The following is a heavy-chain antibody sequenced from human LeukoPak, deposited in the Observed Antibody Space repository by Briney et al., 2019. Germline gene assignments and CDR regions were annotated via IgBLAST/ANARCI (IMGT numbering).Heavy chain of an antibody. D-gene: IGHD3-10*01. CDR3: VRSPIGASAY. CDR2: ISPNNGDT. Sequence: GASVKVSCKPSGYTFTASYIHWVRQAPGVGLQWMGWISPNNGDTKYAEDFQDRVTMTRDTSINTAYMELTGLTPDDTAVYYCVRSPIGASAYWGRGTLVTVSS. CDR1: GYTFTASY. J-gene: IGHJ4*02. V-gene: IGHV1-2*02.